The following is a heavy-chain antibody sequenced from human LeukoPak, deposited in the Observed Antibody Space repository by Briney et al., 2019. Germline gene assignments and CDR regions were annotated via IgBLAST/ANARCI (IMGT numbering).Heavy chain of an antibody. Sequence: GASVKVSCKASGYTFTGYYMHWVRQAPGQGLEWMGWINPNSGGTNYAQKFQGRVTMTRDTSISTVYMELSSLRSEDTAVYYCARSPRWGVAMIDGWFDPWGQGTLVTVSS. CDR3: ARSPRWGVAMIDGWFDP. CDR1: GYTFTGYY. J-gene: IGHJ5*02. V-gene: IGHV1-2*02. D-gene: IGHD3-22*01. CDR2: INPNSGGT.